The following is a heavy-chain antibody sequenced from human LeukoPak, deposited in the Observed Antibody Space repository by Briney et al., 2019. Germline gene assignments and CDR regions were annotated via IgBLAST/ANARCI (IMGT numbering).Heavy chain of an antibody. CDR1: GFTFSSYA. Sequence: GGSLRLSCAASGFTFSSYAMSWVRQAPGKGLEWVSAISGSGGSTYYADSVEGRFTISRDNSKNTLYLQMNSLRAEDTAVYYCAKAYCSSTSCPHNYWGQGTLVTVSS. J-gene: IGHJ4*02. D-gene: IGHD2-2*01. V-gene: IGHV3-23*01. CDR2: ISGSGGST. CDR3: AKAYCSSTSCPHNY.